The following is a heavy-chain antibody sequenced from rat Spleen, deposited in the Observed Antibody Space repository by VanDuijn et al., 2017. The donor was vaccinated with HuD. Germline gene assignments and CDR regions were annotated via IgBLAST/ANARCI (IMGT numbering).Heavy chain of an antibody. V-gene: IGHV5-7*01. CDR2: INYDGSSI. CDR3: TRGYDYTLDA. J-gene: IGHJ4*01. CDR1: GFTFSDYY. D-gene: IGHD1-7*01. Sequence: EVQLVESGGGFVQPGRSLKLSCAASGFTFSDYYMAWVRQAPTKGLEWVATINYDGSSIYYRDSVKGRFTFSRDNAKSTLYLQMDSLRSEDTATYYCTRGYDYTLDAWGQGTSVTVSS.